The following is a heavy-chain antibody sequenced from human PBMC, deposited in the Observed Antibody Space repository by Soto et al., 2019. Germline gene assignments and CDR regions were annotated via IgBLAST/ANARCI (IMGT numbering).Heavy chain of an antibody. CDR2: IIPIFGTA. J-gene: IGHJ5*02. V-gene: IGHV1-69*01. D-gene: IGHD4-17*01. CDR1: GGTFSSYA. Sequence: SVKVSCKASGGTFSSYAISWVRQAPVQGLEWMGGIIPIFGTANYAQKFQGRVTITADESTSTAYMELSSLRSEDTAVYYCARGSTTVVTPGPYNWFDPWGQGTLVTVSS. CDR3: ARGSTTVVTPGPYNWFDP.